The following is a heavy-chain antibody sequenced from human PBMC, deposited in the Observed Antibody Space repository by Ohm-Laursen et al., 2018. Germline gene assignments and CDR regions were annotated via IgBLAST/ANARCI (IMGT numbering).Heavy chain of an antibody. Sequence: SLRLSCAAPGFIFGDYSMTWIRQAPGKGLEWISYISSGSVTIHYADSVRGRFTISRDNAKDSLFLQMNSLRVEDTAVYYCTKGLSGGAGHGNWFDPWGQGTLVIVSS. D-gene: IGHD3-10*01. V-gene: IGHV3-11*01. CDR2: ISSGSVTI. CDR3: TKGLSGGAGHGNWFDP. CDR1: GFIFGDYS. J-gene: IGHJ5*02.